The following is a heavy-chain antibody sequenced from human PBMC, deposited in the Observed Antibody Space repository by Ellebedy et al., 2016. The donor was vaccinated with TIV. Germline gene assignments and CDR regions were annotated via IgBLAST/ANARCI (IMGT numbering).Heavy chain of an antibody. CDR1: GSIFRDFA. D-gene: IGHD3-10*01. CDR3: AKALKYYSYAFDA. J-gene: IGHJ3*01. CDR2: INGGGRNI. V-gene: IGHV3-23*01. Sequence: PGGSLRLSCAASGSIFRDFAMSWVRQAPGKGLEWVSTINGGGRNIYYASSVRGRFTISRDDSGNTLSLEMHDLRAEDTAVYFCAKALKYYSYAFDAWGHGTLVTVSS.